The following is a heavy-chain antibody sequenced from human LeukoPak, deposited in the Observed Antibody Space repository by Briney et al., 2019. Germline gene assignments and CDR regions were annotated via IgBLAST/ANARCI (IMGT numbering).Heavy chain of an antibody. Sequence: GGSLRLSCAASGFTFSSYGMHWVRQAPGKGLEWVAVISYDGSNKYYADSVKGRFTISRDNSKNTLYLQMNSLRAEDTAVYYCARDDAATVTNYYYYGMDVWGQGTTVTVSS. D-gene: IGHD4-17*01. V-gene: IGHV3-30*03. CDR3: ARDDAATVTNYYYYGMDV. CDR1: GFTFSSYG. J-gene: IGHJ6*02. CDR2: ISYDGSNK.